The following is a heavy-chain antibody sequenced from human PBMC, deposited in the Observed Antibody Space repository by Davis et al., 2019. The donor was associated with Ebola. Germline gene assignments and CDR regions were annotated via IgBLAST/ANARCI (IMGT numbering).Heavy chain of an antibody. CDR2: INPNSGGT. V-gene: IGHV1-2*06. J-gene: IGHJ4*02. Sequence: ASVKVSCKASGYTFTGYYMHWVRQAPGQGLEWMGRINPNSGGTNYAQKFQGRVTMTRDTSISTAYMELSRLRSDDTAVYYCARGRGYGDSFDYWGQGTLVTVSS. CDR1: GYTFTGYY. D-gene: IGHD4-17*01. CDR3: ARGRGYGDSFDY.